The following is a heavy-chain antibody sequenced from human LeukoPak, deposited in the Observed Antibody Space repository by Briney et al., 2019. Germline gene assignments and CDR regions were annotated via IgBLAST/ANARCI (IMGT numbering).Heavy chain of an antibody. CDR2: ISSIGTTI. D-gene: IGHD1-26*01. V-gene: IGHV3-48*03. Sequence: GGSLILSCAASGFTFSIYEMSWVRQAPGKGLEWVSYISSIGTTIYYADSVKGRFTISRDNAKNSLYLQMNSLRAEDTAVYYCARGERGDYWGQGTLVTVSS. CDR3: ARGERGDY. J-gene: IGHJ4*02. CDR1: GFTFSIYE.